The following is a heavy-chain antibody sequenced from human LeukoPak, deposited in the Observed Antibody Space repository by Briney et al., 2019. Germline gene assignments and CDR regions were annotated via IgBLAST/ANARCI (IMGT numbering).Heavy chain of an antibody. D-gene: IGHD1-26*01. Sequence: SETLSLTCTVSGGSISSSSYYWSWIRQPPGKGLEWIGYIYHTGDTFYNPSLKSRVTISLDRSQNQFSLSLTSMTAADTAVYYCARDDGSSGVDHWGQGTLVTVSS. V-gene: IGHV4-30-2*01. CDR3: ARDDGSSGVDH. CDR1: GGSISSSSYY. J-gene: IGHJ4*02. CDR2: IYHTGDT.